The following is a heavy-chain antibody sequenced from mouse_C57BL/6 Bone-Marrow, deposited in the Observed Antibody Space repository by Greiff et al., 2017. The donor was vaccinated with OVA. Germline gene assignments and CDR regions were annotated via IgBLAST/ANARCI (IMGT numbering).Heavy chain of an antibody. D-gene: IGHD1-1*01. Sequence: EVKLQQSGPELVKPGASVKISCKASGYTFTDYYMNWVKQSHGKSLEWIGDINPNNGGTSYNQKFKGKATLTVDKSSSTAYMELRSLTSEDSAVYYCARDYDGSSYNWYFDVWGTGTTVTVSS. CDR2: INPNNGGT. J-gene: IGHJ1*03. V-gene: IGHV1-26*01. CDR1: GYTFTDYY. CDR3: ARDYDGSSYNWYFDV.